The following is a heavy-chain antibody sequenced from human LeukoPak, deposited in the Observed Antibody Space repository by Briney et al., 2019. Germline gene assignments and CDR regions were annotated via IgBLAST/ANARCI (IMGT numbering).Heavy chain of an antibody. CDR2: IKQDGSEK. Sequence: GGSLRLSCAASGFTFSSYWVSWVRQAPGKGLEWVANIKQDGSEKYYVDSVKGRFTISRDNAKNSLYLQMNSLRAEDTAVYYCARDKVTDFGYGMDVWGKGTTVTVSS. CDR3: ARDKVTDFGYGMDV. V-gene: IGHV3-7*03. CDR1: GFTFSSYW. D-gene: IGHD3-3*01. J-gene: IGHJ6*04.